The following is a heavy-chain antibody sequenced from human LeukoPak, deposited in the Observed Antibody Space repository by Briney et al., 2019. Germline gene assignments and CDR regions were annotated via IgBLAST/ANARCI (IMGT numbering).Heavy chain of an antibody. Sequence: GGSLRLSCAASGFTFSSYGMHWVRQAPGKGLEWVAFIRYDGSNKYYADSVKGRFTISRDNSKNTLYLQMNSLRAEDTAVCYCAKDRIAVAGLFDYWGQGTLVTVSS. CDR2: IRYDGSNK. J-gene: IGHJ4*02. D-gene: IGHD6-19*01. V-gene: IGHV3-30*02. CDR3: AKDRIAVAGLFDY. CDR1: GFTFSSYG.